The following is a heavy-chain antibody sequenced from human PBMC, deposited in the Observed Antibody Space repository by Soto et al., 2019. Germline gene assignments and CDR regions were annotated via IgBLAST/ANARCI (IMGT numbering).Heavy chain of an antibody. V-gene: IGHV1-69*01. Sequence: QVQLVQSGAEVKKPGSSVKVSCKASGGTFSSYAISWVRQAPGQGLEWMGGIIPIFGTANYAQKFQGRVTITADESTSSACMELSSVRSEDTAVYYCAGGHTYCYVSSGYPFGMDVWGQGTTVTVSS. CDR3: AGGHTYCYVSSGYPFGMDV. J-gene: IGHJ6*02. CDR1: GGTFSSYA. D-gene: IGHD3-22*01. CDR2: IIPIFGTA.